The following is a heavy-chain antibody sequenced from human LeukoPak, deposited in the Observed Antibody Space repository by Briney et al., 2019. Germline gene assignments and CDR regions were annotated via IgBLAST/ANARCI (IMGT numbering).Heavy chain of an antibody. CDR2: MNPNSGNT. CDR1: GYTFTSYD. D-gene: IGHD3-10*01. CDR3: ARERYYYGSGWLRWFDP. J-gene: IGHJ5*02. V-gene: IGHV1-8*03. Sequence: ASVKVFCKASGYTFTSYDINWVRQATGQGLEWMGWMNPNSGNTGYAQKFQGRVTITRNTSISTAYMELSSLRSEDTAVYYCARERYYYGSGWLRWFDPWGQGTLVTVSS.